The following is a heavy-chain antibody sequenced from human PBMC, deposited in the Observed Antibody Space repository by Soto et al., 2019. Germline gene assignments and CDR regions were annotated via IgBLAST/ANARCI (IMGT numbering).Heavy chain of an antibody. D-gene: IGHD2-15*01. CDR2: IYHSGST. J-gene: IGHJ6*02. CDR3: ARMRCSGGTCYSPYNYYGMDV. V-gene: IGHV4-30-2*02. Sequence: SETLSLTCAVSGGSISSGGYSWSWIRQPPGKGLEWIGYIYHSGSTYYNPSLKSRVTISVDRSKNQFSLKLSSVTAADTAVYYCARMRCSGGTCYSPYNYYGMDVWGQGTTVTVSS. CDR1: GGSISSGGYS.